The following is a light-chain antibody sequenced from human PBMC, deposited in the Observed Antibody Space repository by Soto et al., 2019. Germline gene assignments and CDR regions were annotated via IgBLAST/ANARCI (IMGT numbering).Light chain of an antibody. CDR2: GAS. J-gene: IGKJ4*01. Sequence: EIVMTQSPATLSVSPGERATLSCRASQSVGTTLAWYQHKPGQAPRLLMYGASTRATGIPARFSGSGSGTDFTLTISALQSEDFAVYYCQNYNNWLPAFGGGTKVELK. CDR1: QSVGTT. V-gene: IGKV3-15*01. CDR3: QNYNNWLPA.